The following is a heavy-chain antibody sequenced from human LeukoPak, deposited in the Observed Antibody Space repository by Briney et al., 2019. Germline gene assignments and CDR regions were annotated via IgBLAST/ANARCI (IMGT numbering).Heavy chain of an antibody. J-gene: IGHJ4*02. Sequence: ASVKVSCKASGYSFTAYYMHWVRQAPGQGLEWVGWVNPISGDTKYAQKLQDRVTMTRDTSITTAYMELSGLRSDDTAVYYCASSLPASGTNSWGQGTLVTVSS. CDR3: ASSLPASGTNS. V-gene: IGHV1-2*02. CDR1: GYSFTAYY. D-gene: IGHD2-2*01. CDR2: VNPISGDT.